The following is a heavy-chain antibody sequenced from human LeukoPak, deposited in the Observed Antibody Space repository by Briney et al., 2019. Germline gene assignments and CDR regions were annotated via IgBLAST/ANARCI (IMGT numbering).Heavy chain of an antibody. Sequence: SETLSLTCAVYGGSFSGYYWSWMRQPAGKGLEWIGEINHSGSTYYNPSLKSRVTISVDSSKNQFSLKLTSVTAADTAVYYCATLGEYYDSSGYYYNWGQGTLVTVSS. CDR2: INHSGST. CDR1: GGSFSGYY. CDR3: ATLGEYYDSSGYYYN. V-gene: IGHV4-34*01. J-gene: IGHJ4*02. D-gene: IGHD3-22*01.